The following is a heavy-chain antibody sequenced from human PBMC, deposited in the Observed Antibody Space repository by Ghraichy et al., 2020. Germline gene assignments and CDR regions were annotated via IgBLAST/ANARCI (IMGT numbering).Heavy chain of an antibody. V-gene: IGHV3-21*06. CDR1: GFAFSTYS. Sequence: GGSLRLSCAVSGFAFSTYSMNWVRQAPGKGLEWVSFISYSSTLIYYADSVKGRFTISRDNAENSLYLTITSLRAEDTAVYYCVGEGRGRCGRLAAVDHDSFDVWGQGTMVTVSS. D-gene: IGHD6-13*01. J-gene: IGHJ3*01. CDR3: VGEGRGRCGRLAAVDHDSFDV. CDR2: ISYSSTLI.